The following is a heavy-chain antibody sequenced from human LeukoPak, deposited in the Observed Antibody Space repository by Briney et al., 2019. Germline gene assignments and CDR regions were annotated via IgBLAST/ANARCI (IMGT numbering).Heavy chain of an antibody. D-gene: IGHD2-8*01. J-gene: IGHJ4*02. CDR1: GYTFTSYG. Sequence: ASVKVSCKASGYTFTSYGISWVRQAPGQGLEWMGWISAYNGNTNYAQKLQGRVTMTTDTSTSTAYVELRSLRSDDTAVYYCARNDDIVLMVPLDYWGQGTLVTVSS. CDR2: ISAYNGNT. CDR3: ARNDDIVLMVPLDY. V-gene: IGHV1-18*01.